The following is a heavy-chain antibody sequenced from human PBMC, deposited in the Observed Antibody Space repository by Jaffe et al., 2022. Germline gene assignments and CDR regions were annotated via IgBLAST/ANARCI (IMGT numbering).Heavy chain of an antibody. CDR3: VRITMIPQGYFDY. V-gene: IGHV5-51*03. J-gene: IGHJ4*02. D-gene: IGHD3-22*01. CDR2: IYPGDSDT. CDR1: GYTFTSYW. Sequence: EAQLVQSGAEVKKPGESLKISCKGSGYTFTSYWIGWVRQMPGKGLEWMGVIYPGDSDTRYTPSFQGHVTMSADKSISTASLQWSSLKASDTAIYYCVRITMIPQGYFDYWGQGTLVTVSS.